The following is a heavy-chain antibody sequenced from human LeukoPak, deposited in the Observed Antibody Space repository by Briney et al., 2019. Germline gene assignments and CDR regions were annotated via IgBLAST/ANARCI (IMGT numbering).Heavy chain of an antibody. J-gene: IGHJ6*02. D-gene: IGHD2-2*01. CDR2: IYYSGST. CDR1: GGSISSGGYY. V-gene: IGHV4-31*03. Sequence: SETLSLTCTVSGGSISSGGYYWSWLRQHPGTGLEWIGYIYYSGSTYYNPSLKSRVTISVDTSKNQLSLRLSSVTAADTAVYYCARVSRVVPAAISSYYYYGMDVWGQGTTVTVSS. CDR3: ARVSRVVPAAISSYYYYGMDV.